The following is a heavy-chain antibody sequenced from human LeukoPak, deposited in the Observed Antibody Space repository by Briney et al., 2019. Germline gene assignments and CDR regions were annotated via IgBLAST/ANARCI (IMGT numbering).Heavy chain of an antibody. Sequence: SVKVSCKASGSTFSSYAISWVRQAPGQGLEWMGGIIPIFGTANYAQKFQGRVTITADESTSTAYMELSSLRSEDTAVYYCAKPLRFLEWSIGMDVWGQGTTVTVSS. CDR2: IIPIFGTA. V-gene: IGHV1-69*13. D-gene: IGHD3-3*01. CDR3: AKPLRFLEWSIGMDV. CDR1: GSTFSSYA. J-gene: IGHJ6*02.